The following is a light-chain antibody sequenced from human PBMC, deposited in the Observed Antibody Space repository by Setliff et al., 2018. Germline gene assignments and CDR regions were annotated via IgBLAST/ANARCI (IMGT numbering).Light chain of an antibody. CDR3: CSFTSSSTLPYV. CDR1: SSDVGGYNL. Sequence: QSALTQPASVSGSPGQSITISCTGTSSDVGGYNLVSWYQQHPGKAPRLMIYDVSNRPSGVSNRFSGSKIGNTASLTISGLQTEDEADYYCCSFTSSSTLPYVFGTGTKVTVL. CDR2: DVS. V-gene: IGLV2-14*03. J-gene: IGLJ1*01.